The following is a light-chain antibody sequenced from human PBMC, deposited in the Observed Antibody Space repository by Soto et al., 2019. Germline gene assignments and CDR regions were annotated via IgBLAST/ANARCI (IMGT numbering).Light chain of an antibody. CDR2: AAS. J-gene: IGKJ2*01. V-gene: IGKV1D-12*01. CDR1: QSICGW. CDR3: QQGNSFPFS. Sequence: DIQMTQSPSSVSASAGDRVIITCRASQSICGWLAWYQQKPGKAPKLLIYAASSLQSGVPSRFSGSGSGTDFTLTISNLQPGAFATDDCQQGNSFPFSVGEGPKLEIK.